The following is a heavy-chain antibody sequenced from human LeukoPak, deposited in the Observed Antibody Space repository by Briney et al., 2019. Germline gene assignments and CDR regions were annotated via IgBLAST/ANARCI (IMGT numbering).Heavy chain of an antibody. J-gene: IGHJ4*02. D-gene: IGHD2-8*01. CDR3: ARNNTLMMYPRGGEDKGFDY. Sequence: SETLSLTCTVSGGSISSGSYYWGWIRQPPGKGLEWIGSIYYRGSTHYNPSLKSRVTISVDTSKNEFSLKLSSVTAADTAVYYCARNNTLMMYPRGGEDKGFDYWGQGTLVTVSS. CDR1: GGSISSGSYY. CDR2: IYYRGST. V-gene: IGHV4-39*01.